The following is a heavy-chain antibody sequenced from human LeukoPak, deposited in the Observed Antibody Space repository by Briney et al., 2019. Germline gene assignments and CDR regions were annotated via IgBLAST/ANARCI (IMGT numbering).Heavy chain of an antibody. J-gene: IGHJ4*02. D-gene: IGHD1-26*01. V-gene: IGHV1-8*03. CDR1: GYTFTSYD. Sequence: GASVKVSCKASGYTFTSYDINWVRQATGQGLEWMGWMNPNSGNTGYAQKFQGRVTITRNTSISTAYMELSSLRSEDTAVYYCARASGSYSRYYFDYWGQGTLVTVSS. CDR2: MNPNSGNT. CDR3: ARASGSYSRYYFDY.